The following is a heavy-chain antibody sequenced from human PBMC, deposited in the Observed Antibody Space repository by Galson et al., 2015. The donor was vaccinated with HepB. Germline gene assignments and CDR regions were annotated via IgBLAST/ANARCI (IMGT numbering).Heavy chain of an antibody. D-gene: IGHD6-19*01. CDR3: AGQVSSGWYLN. CDR2: IKQDGSEK. CDR1: GFTFSSYW. Sequence: SLRLSCAASGFTFSSYWMSWVRQAPGKGLEWVANIKQDGSEKYYVDSVKGRFTISRDNAKNSLYLQMNSLRAEDTAVYYCAGQVSSGWYLNWGQGTLVTVSS. V-gene: IGHV3-7*03. J-gene: IGHJ4*02.